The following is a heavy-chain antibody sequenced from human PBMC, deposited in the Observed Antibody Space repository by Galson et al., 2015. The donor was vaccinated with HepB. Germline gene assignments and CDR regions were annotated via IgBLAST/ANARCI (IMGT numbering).Heavy chain of an antibody. D-gene: IGHD3-10*01. V-gene: IGHV3-49*04. Sequence: SLRLSCAASGFTFGDYAMSWVRQAPGKGLEWVGFIRSKAYGGTTEYAASVKGRFTISRDDSKSTAYLQMNSLKTEDTAVYYCTRNRGYYSSGGSRTWFDPWGQGTLVTVSS. CDR1: GFTFGDYA. J-gene: IGHJ5*02. CDR3: TRNRGYYSSGGSRTWFDP. CDR2: IRSKAYGGTT.